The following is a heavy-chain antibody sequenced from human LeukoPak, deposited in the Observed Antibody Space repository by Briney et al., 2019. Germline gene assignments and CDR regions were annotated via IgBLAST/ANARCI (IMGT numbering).Heavy chain of an antibody. V-gene: IGHV4-4*07. Sequence: SETLSLTCTVSGGSISSYYWSWIRQPAGKGLEWIGRIYTSGSTNCNPSLKSRVTMSVDTSKNQFSLKLSSVTAADTAVHYCAGYDILTGYYGPYGMDVWGQGTTVTVSS. D-gene: IGHD3-9*01. CDR2: IYTSGST. J-gene: IGHJ6*02. CDR1: GGSISSYY. CDR3: AGYDILTGYYGPYGMDV.